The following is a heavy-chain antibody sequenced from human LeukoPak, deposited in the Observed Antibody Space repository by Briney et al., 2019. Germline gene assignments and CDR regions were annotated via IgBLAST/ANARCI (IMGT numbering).Heavy chain of an antibody. D-gene: IGHD3-10*01. J-gene: IGHJ4*02. Sequence: GRSLRLSCAASGFTFSTYAMHWVRQAPGKGLEWVAVISYDGSNKYYADSVKGRFTISRDNSKNTLYLQMNSLRAEDTAVYYCAKDLGGSGSYYSTFDYWGQGTLVTVSS. V-gene: IGHV3-30*01. CDR1: GFTFSTYA. CDR3: AKDLGGSGSYYSTFDY. CDR2: ISYDGSNK.